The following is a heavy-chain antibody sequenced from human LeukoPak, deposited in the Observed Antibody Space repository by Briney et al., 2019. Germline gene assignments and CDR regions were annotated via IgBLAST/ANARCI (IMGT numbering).Heavy chain of an antibody. D-gene: IGHD6-13*01. CDR3: AKDSIAAAGTAAKDY. Sequence: PGRSLRLSCAASGFTFSSYGMHWVRQAPGKGLEWVAVIWYDGSNKYYADSVKGRFTISRDNSKNTLYLQMNSLRAEDTAVYYCAKDSIAAAGTAAKDYWGLGTLVTVSS. J-gene: IGHJ4*02. CDR2: IWYDGSNK. CDR1: GFTFSSYG. V-gene: IGHV3-33*06.